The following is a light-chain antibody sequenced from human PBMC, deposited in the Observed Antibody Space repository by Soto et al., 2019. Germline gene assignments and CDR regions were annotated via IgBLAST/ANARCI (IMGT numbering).Light chain of an antibody. CDR1: SSDVGGYNY. Sequence: QSVLTQPASVSGSPGQSITISCTRTSSDVGGYNYVSWYQQHPGKAPKLMIYDVSNRPSGVSNRFSGSKSGNTASLTISGLQAEDEADYYCSSYTSSSILYVFGTGTKLTVL. V-gene: IGLV2-14*01. CDR3: SSYTSSSILYV. J-gene: IGLJ1*01. CDR2: DVS.